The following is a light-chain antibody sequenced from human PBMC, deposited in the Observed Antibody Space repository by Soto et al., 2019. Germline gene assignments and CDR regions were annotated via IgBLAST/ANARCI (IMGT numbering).Light chain of an antibody. CDR1: SGAVTSAYY. CDR3: LLYDGGAWV. CDR2: SVS. Sequence: QAVVTQEPSLTVSPGGTVTLTCASTSGAVTSAYYPSWFQQIPGQAPRALIYSVSNIHSWTPARFSGSLLGGKAALTLSGVQPEDEAEYYCLLYDGGAWVFGGGTKVTVL. V-gene: IGLV7-43*01. J-gene: IGLJ3*02.